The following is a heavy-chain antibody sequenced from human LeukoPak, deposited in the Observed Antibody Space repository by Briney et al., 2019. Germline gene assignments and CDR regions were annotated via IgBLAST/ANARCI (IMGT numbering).Heavy chain of an antibody. CDR2: ISYDGSNK. Sequence: GGSLRLSCAASGFTFSSYGMHRVRQAPGKGLEWVAVISYDGSNKYYADSVKGRFTISRDNSKNTLYLQMNSLRAEDTAVYYCAKFYSSGSTVDYWGQGTLVTVSS. J-gene: IGHJ4*02. V-gene: IGHV3-30*18. CDR1: GFTFSSYG. D-gene: IGHD6-19*01. CDR3: AKFYSSGSTVDY.